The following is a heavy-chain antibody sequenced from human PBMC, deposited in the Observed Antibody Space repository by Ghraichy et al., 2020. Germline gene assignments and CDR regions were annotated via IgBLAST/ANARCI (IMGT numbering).Heavy chain of an antibody. V-gene: IGHV3-7*01. D-gene: IGHD5-18*01. CDR1: GFTFSSYW. CDR3: ARESGYSYGSDLNWFDP. CDR2: IKQDGSEK. Sequence: GGSLRLSCAASGFTFSSYWMSWVRQAPGKGLEWVANIKQDGSEKYYVDSVKGRFTISRDNAKNSLYLQMNSLRAEDTAVYYCARESGYSYGSDLNWFDPWGQGTLVTVSS. J-gene: IGHJ5*02.